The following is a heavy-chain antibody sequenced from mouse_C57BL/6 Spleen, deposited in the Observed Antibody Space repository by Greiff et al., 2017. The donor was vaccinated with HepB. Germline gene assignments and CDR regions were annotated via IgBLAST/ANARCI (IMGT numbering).Heavy chain of an antibody. Sequence: EVKLVESGGGLVKPGGSLKLSCAASGFTFSDYGMHWVLQAPEKGLEWVAYISSGSSTIYYADTVKGRFTISRDNAKNTLFLQMTSLRSEDTAMYYCARNSEGYFDVWGTGTTVTVSS. V-gene: IGHV5-17*01. CDR2: ISSGSSTI. CDR1: GFTFSDYG. CDR3: ARNSEGYFDV. J-gene: IGHJ1*03.